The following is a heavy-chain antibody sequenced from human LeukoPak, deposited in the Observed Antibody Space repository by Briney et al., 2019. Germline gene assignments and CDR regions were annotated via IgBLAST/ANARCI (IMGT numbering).Heavy chain of an antibody. CDR3: ARDVGRIAVAGGVGY. CDR2: IKQGGSEK. J-gene: IGHJ4*02. CDR1: GFTFSSYW. V-gene: IGHV3-7*01. Sequence: QSGGSLRLSCAASGFTFSSYWMSWVRQAPGKGLEWVANIKQGGSEKYYVDSLKGRFTISRDNAKNSLYLQMNSLRAEDTAVYYCARDVGRIAVAGGVGYWGQGTLVTVSS. D-gene: IGHD6-19*01.